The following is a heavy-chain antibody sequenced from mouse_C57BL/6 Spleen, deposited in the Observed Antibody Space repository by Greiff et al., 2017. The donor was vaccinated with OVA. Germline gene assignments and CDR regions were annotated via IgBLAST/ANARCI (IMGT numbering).Heavy chain of an antibody. J-gene: IGHJ3*01. CDR3: TRGGVGNYEAWFAY. Sequence: VQLQQSGAELVRPGASVTLSCKASGYTFTDYEMHWVKQTPVHGLEWIGAIDPETGGTAYNQKFKGKAILTADKSSSTAYMELRSLTSEDSAVYYCTRGGVGNYEAWFAYWGQGTLVTVSA. V-gene: IGHV1-15*01. CDR2: IDPETGGT. D-gene: IGHD2-1*01. CDR1: GYTFTDYE.